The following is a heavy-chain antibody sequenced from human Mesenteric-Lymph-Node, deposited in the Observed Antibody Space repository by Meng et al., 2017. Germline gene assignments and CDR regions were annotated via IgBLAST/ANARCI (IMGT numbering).Heavy chain of an antibody. D-gene: IGHD5-18*01. V-gene: IGHV1-2*06. CDR1: GYTVTDYY. CDR2: LNPNRGDT. Sequence: QVQLVQSGAEGKKTGAAVKVSCKAHGYTVTDYYMQWVRQAPGQGLERMGRLNPNRGDTNYAQKFQGRVTMTRDTSISTAYMELSRLTSDDTAVYYCARGIVDGYGGDSWFDPWGQGTLVTVSS. J-gene: IGHJ5*02. CDR3: ARGIVDGYGGDSWFDP.